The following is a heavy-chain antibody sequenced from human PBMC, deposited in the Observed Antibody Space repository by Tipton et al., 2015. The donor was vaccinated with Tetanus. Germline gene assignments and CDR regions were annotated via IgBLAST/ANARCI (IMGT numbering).Heavy chain of an antibody. D-gene: IGHD6-6*01. CDR1: GFTFRTYG. Sequence: SLRLSCAISGFTFRTYGMHRVRQAPGKGLEWVAVTSYDESKKYYADSVEGRFTISSDKSNNTLFLQMNSLGPEDPAVYFCAKDYSSSSWTWSRRYFDLWGRGTLVAVSS. J-gene: IGHJ2*01. CDR3: AKDYSSSSWTWSRRYFDL. V-gene: IGHV3-30*18. CDR2: TSYDESKK.